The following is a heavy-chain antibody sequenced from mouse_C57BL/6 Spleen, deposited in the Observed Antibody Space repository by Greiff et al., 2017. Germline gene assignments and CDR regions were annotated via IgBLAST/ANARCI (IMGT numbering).Heavy chain of an antibody. CDR3: ARGGLRDCFDY. Sequence: ESGPGLVKPSQSLSLTCSVTGYSITSGYYWNWIRQFPGNKLEWMGYISYDGSNNYNPSLKNRISITRDTSKNQFILKLNSVTTEDTDTXCCARGGLRDCFDYWGQGTTLTVSS. CDR1: GYSITSGYY. V-gene: IGHV3-6*01. D-gene: IGHD2-4*01. CDR2: ISYDGSN. J-gene: IGHJ2*01.